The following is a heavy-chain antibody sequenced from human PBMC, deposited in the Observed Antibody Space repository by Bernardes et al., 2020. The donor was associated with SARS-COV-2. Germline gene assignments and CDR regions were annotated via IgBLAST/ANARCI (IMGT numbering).Heavy chain of an antibody. J-gene: IGHJ3*02. CDR3: ASWGWELLIGAFDI. D-gene: IGHD1-26*01. Sequence: GGSLRLSCAASGFTFSSYAMHWVRQAPGKGLEWVAVISYDGSNKYYADSVKGRFTISRDNSKNTLYLQMNSLRAEDTAVYYCASWGWELLIGAFDIWGQGTMVTVSS. V-gene: IGHV3-30-3*01. CDR2: ISYDGSNK. CDR1: GFTFSSYA.